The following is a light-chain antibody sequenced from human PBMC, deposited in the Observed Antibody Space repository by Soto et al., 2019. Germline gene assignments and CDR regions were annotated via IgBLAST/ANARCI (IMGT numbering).Light chain of an antibody. Sequence: DIQMTQSPSSLSASVGDRVTITCRASQTISTYLNWYQQKPGKAPKLLIYAASTLQSGVPSRFSGSGSGTDFTLTINSLQPEDFATYYCHQSHGIPYTFGQGTKLEIK. CDR2: AAS. V-gene: IGKV1-39*01. CDR3: HQSHGIPYT. J-gene: IGKJ2*01. CDR1: QTISTY.